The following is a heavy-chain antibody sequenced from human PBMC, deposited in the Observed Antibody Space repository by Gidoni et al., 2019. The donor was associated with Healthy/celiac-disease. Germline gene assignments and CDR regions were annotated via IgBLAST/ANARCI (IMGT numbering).Heavy chain of an antibody. CDR2: IKQDGSEK. CDR1: GFTFSSYW. V-gene: IGHV3-7*01. CDR3: ARDPQGGDYGAFDI. J-gene: IGHJ3*02. D-gene: IGHD4-17*01. Sequence: EVQLVESGGGLVQPGGSLRLSCAASGFTFSSYWMSWVRQAPGKGLEGVANIKQDGSEKYNVDSVKGRFTISRDNAKNSLYLQMNSLRAEDTAVYYCARDPQGGDYGAFDIWGQGTMVTVSS.